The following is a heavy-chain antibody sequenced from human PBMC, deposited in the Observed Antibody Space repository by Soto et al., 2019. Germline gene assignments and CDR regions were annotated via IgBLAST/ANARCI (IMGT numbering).Heavy chain of an antibody. J-gene: IGHJ6*02. CDR3: ARDASYDSLCSGYYTSRNGMPV. CDR2: IWYDGSKK. Sequence: QVQVVESGGGVVQPGRSLRLSCAASGFTFSSFGMHWVRQAPGKGLEWVSLIWYDGSKKSYGDSVKGRFTISRDNSRNTFYLKRNSLRADDPAVYYCARDASYDSLCSGYYTSRNGMPVWGQGTTVTVSS. V-gene: IGHV3-33*01. CDR1: GFTFSSFG. D-gene: IGHD3-3*01.